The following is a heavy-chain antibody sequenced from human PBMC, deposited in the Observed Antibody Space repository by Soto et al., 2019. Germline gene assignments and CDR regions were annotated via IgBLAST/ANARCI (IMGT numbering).Heavy chain of an antibody. CDR2: ISGSGGST. Sequence: EVQLLESGGGLVQPGGSLRLSCAASGFTFSSYAMSWVRQAPGKGLEWVSAISGSGGSTYYADSVKGRFTISRDNSRNTLYLQMNSLRAEDTAVYSCAKDAYGDRFINWFDPWGQGTLVTVSS. V-gene: IGHV3-23*01. J-gene: IGHJ5*02. CDR3: AKDAYGDRFINWFDP. CDR1: GFTFSSYA. D-gene: IGHD4-17*01.